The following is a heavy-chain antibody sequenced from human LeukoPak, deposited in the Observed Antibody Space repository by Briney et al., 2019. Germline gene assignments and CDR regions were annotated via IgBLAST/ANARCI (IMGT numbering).Heavy chain of an antibody. D-gene: IGHD3-10*02. V-gene: IGHV3-7*01. J-gene: IGHJ6*04. CDR1: GFTFSSYW. CDR2: MRQDGNEK. Sequence: GGSLRLSCVASGFTFSSYWMSWVRQAPGKGLEWVANMRQDGNEKYYVDSVKGRFTISRDNAKNSLYLQMNSLRAEDTAVYYCAELGITMIGGVWGKGTTVTISS. CDR3: AELGITMIGGV.